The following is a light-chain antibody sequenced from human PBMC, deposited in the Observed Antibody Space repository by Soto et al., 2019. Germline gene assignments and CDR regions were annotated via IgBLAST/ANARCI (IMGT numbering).Light chain of an antibody. J-gene: IGKJ5*01. V-gene: IGKV3-15*01. Sequence: EIVMTQSPGTLSVSPGERATLSCRASQSVRSKLAWYQQKPGQAPRLLIYDASTRATGIPARFSGSGSGTXXXXXXXXLXSEDFAVYYCQQYNNWPPITFGQGTRLEIK. CDR2: DAS. CDR3: QQYNNWPPIT. CDR1: QSVRSK.